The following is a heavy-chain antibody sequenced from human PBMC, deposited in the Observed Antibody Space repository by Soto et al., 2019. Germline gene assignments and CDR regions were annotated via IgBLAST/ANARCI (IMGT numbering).Heavy chain of an antibody. CDR3: ARPNYDYVWGSYRLDAFDI. J-gene: IGHJ3*02. D-gene: IGHD3-16*02. CDR1: GGSISSSSYY. V-gene: IGHV4-39*01. Sequence: SVTMSVTCTVAGGSISSSSYYWGRNSQPPGKGLEWIGSIYYSGSTYYNPSLKSRVTISVDTSKNQFSLKLSSVTAADTAVYYCARPNYDYVWGSYRLDAFDIWGQGTMVTVSS. CDR2: IYYSGST.